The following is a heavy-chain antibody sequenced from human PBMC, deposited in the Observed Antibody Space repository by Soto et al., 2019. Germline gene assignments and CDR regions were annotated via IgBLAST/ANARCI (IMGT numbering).Heavy chain of an antibody. CDR1: GFIFSSYC. D-gene: IGHD6-19*01. CDR3: AKGGEVAARGPYFDY. Sequence: GGSQILSCAVAGFIFSSYCMHWVRQSPGKGLEWLAVISYDGSGKIYADSVKVRFTISRDNSKNTLYLQMNSLRDEDTAVYYCAKGGEVAARGPYFDYWGQGTLVTVSS. V-gene: IGHV3-30*18. CDR2: ISYDGSGK. J-gene: IGHJ4*02.